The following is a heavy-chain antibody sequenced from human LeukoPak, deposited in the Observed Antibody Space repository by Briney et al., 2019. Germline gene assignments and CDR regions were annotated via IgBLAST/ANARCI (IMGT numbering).Heavy chain of an antibody. Sequence: ASVKVSCKASGYTFTSYGISWVRQAPGQGLEWMGWMNPNSGNTGYAQKFQGRVTMTEDTSTDTAYMELSSLRSEDTAVYYCATMGSGWLRTDYWGQGTLVTVSS. V-gene: IGHV1-8*02. CDR2: MNPNSGNT. CDR1: GYTFTSYG. CDR3: ATMGSGWLRTDY. D-gene: IGHD6-19*01. J-gene: IGHJ4*02.